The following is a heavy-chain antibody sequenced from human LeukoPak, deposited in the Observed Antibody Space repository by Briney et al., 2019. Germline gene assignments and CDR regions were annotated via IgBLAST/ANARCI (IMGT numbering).Heavy chain of an antibody. Sequence: SETLSLTCTVSGDSISSYYWSWIRQPAGKGLDWIGRIYTSGSTNYNPSLKSRVTMSVATSKNQFSLKLRSVTAADTAVYYCARDSGYDLTWGQGTLVTVSS. J-gene: IGHJ5*02. D-gene: IGHD5-12*01. CDR2: IYTSGST. CDR3: ARDSGYDLT. V-gene: IGHV4-4*07. CDR1: GDSISSYY.